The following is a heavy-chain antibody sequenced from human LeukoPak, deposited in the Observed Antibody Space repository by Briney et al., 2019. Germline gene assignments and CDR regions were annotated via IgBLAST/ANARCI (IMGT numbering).Heavy chain of an antibody. CDR1: GGSFSGYY. CDR3: ARGQFWSGYSI. CDR2: INHRRST. D-gene: IGHD3-3*02. Sequence: SETLFLTCAVYGGSFSGYYWSWIRQPPGKGLEWIGEINHRRSTNYNPSLKSRVTMSVDTSKNQFSLNLSSVTAADTAVYCCARGQFWSGYSIWGQGTLVTVSS. J-gene: IGHJ4*02. V-gene: IGHV4-34*01.